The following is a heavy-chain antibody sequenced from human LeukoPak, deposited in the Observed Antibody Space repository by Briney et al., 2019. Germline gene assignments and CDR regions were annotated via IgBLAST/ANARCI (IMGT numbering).Heavy chain of an antibody. D-gene: IGHD3-10*01. CDR2: ISGSGGST. Sequence: GGSLRLSCAASGFTFSSYAMSWVRQAPGKGLEWVSAISGSGGSTYYADSVKGRFTISRDNSTNTLYLQMNRLRAADTAVYYCAKDRRFGVFIPVDVWGKGTTVTVSS. V-gene: IGHV3-23*01. CDR3: AKDRRFGVFIPVDV. CDR1: GFTFSSYA. J-gene: IGHJ6*04.